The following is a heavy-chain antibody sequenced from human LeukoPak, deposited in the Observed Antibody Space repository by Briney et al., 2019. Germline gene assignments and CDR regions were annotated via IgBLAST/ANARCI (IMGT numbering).Heavy chain of an antibody. Sequence: GGSLRLSCAASGFTVSSNYMSWVRQAPGKGLEWGSVIYSGGSTYYADSVKGRFTISRDNSKNTLYLQMNSLRAEDTAVYYYARERYGSGSFYYYYYGMDVWGQGTTVTVSS. J-gene: IGHJ6*02. CDR2: IYSGGST. CDR3: ARERYGSGSFYYYYYGMDV. D-gene: IGHD3-10*01. CDR1: GFTVSSNY. V-gene: IGHV3-53*01.